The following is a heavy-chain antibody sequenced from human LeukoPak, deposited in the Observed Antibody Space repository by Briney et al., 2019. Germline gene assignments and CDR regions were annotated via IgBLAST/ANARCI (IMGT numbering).Heavy chain of an antibody. CDR2: ISAYNGNT. D-gene: IGHD5-12*01. Sequence: GASVKVSCKSSGYTFTNYDIIWVRQAPGQGLEWMGWISAYNGNTNSAQKLQGRVTMTTDTSTSTAYMDLRSLRSDDTAVYYCARGRGYSGYIVSDYWGQGTLVTVSS. CDR1: GYTFTNYD. CDR3: ARGRGYSGYIVSDY. V-gene: IGHV1-18*01. J-gene: IGHJ4*02.